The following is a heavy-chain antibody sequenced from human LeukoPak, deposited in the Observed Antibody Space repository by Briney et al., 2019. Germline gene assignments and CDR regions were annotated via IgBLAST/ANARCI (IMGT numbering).Heavy chain of an antibody. J-gene: IGHJ4*02. V-gene: IGHV3-48*03. Sequence: PGGSLRLSCAASGFTFSSYEMNWVRQAPGKGLEWVSYISSSGSTIYYADSVKGRFTISRDNAKNSLYLQMNSLRAEDTAVYYCARRGLIWTTIDYWGQGTLVTVSS. CDR3: ARRGLIWTTIDY. D-gene: IGHD3-10*01. CDR1: GFTFSSYE. CDR2: ISSSGSTI.